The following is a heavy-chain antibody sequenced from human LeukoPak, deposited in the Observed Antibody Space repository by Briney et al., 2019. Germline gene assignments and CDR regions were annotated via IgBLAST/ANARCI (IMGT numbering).Heavy chain of an antibody. CDR3: ARTTYYYDSSGLDAFDI. D-gene: IGHD3-22*01. Sequence: SETLSLTCAAYGGSFSGYYWSWIRQPPGKGLEWIGEINHSGSTNYNPSLKSRVTISVDTSKNQFSLKLSSVTAADTAVYYCARTTYYYDSSGLDAFDIWGQGTMVTVSS. V-gene: IGHV4-34*01. J-gene: IGHJ3*02. CDR2: INHSGST. CDR1: GGSFSGYY.